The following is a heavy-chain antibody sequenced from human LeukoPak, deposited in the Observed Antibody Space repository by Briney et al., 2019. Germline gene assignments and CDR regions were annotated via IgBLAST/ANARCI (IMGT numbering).Heavy chain of an antibody. Sequence: SETLSLTCTVSGGSISSYYWSWIRQPPGKGLEWIGSIYYSGSTYYNPSLKSRVTISVDTSKNQFSLKLSSVTAADTAVYYCGGYCSSTSCSGGIDYWGQGTLVTVSS. D-gene: IGHD2-2*01. CDR2: IYYSGST. CDR1: GGSISSYY. V-gene: IGHV4-59*04. J-gene: IGHJ4*02. CDR3: GGYCSSTSCSGGIDY.